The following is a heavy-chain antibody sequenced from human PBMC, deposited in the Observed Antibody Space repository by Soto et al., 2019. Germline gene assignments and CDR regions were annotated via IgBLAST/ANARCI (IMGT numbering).Heavy chain of an antibody. J-gene: IGHJ4*02. CDR3: ARHVAGYSSGLDY. Sequence: QLQLQESGPGLVKPSETLSLTCTVSGGSISSSSYYWGWIRQPPGKGLEWIGRIYYSGSTYYNPTLKGRGTISVDTSTNQFSLKLSSVTAAYTAVYYCARHVAGYSSGLDYWGQGTLVTVSS. V-gene: IGHV4-39*01. D-gene: IGHD6-19*01. CDR1: GGSISSSSYY. CDR2: IYYSGST.